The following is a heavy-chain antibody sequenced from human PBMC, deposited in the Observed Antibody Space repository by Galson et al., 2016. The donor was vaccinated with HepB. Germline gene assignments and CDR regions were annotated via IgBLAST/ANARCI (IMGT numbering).Heavy chain of an antibody. CDR2: ISYDGSNN. CDR3: ATHTSLGSSDAFDI. Sequence: SLRLSCAGSFSGYPIHWVRQAPGKGLDWVAVISYDGSNNFYADSVKGRFTISRDNSKNTVYLQMNNLRAEDTAVFYCATHTSLGSSDAFDIWGQGTMVTVSS. CDR1: FSGYP. D-gene: IGHD1-26*01. V-gene: IGHV3-30-3*01. J-gene: IGHJ3*02.